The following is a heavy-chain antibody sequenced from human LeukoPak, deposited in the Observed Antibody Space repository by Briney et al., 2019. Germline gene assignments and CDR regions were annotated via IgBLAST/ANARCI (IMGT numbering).Heavy chain of an antibody. Sequence: GASVKVSCKASGYTFTGYYMHWVRQAPGQGLEWMGWINPNSGGTNYAQKFQGSVTMTRDTSISTAYMALNRLTSDDTAVYYCATTPIQQWLVQKAFDVWGQGTMVTVSS. D-gene: IGHD6-19*01. CDR3: ATTPIQQWLVQKAFDV. J-gene: IGHJ3*01. CDR2: INPNSGGT. V-gene: IGHV1-2*02. CDR1: GYTFTGYY.